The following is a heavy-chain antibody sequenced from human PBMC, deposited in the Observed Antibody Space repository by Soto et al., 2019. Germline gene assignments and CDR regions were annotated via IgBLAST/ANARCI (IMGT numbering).Heavy chain of an antibody. CDR1: GGSFSGYY. CDR3: ARPPTAMAGYYGMDV. V-gene: IGHV4-34*01. Sequence: SETLSITCAVYGGSFSGYYWSWIRQPPGKGLEWIGEINHSGSTNYNPSLKSRVTISVDTSKNQFSLKLSSVTAADTAVYYCARPPTAMAGYYGMDVWGQGTTVTVSS. D-gene: IGHD5-18*01. CDR2: INHSGST. J-gene: IGHJ6*02.